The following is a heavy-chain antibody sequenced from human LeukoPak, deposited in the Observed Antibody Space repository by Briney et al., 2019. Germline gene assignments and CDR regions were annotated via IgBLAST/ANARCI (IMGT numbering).Heavy chain of an antibody. CDR1: GFTFDDYA. CDR3: AKETIPYGRSYYYMDV. V-gene: IGHV3-9*01. J-gene: IGHJ6*03. D-gene: IGHD3-10*01. Sequence: GGSLRLSCAASGFTFDDYAMHWVRQAPGKGLEWVSGISWNSGSIGYADSVKGRFTISRDNAKNSLYLQMNSLRTEDTALYYCAKETIPYGRSYYYMDVWGKGTTVTVSS. CDR2: ISWNSGSI.